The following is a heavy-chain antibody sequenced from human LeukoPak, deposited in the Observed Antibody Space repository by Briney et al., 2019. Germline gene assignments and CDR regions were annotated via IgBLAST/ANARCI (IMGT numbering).Heavy chain of an antibody. D-gene: IGHD3-22*01. J-gene: IGHJ1*01. Sequence: SETLSLTCTVSVGSISSGSYYGGWIRQPPGKGLEWIGSIYYSGSTYYSPSLKSRVTISVDTSKNQFSLKLSSVTAADTAVYYCARAASTGYFEYFQHWGQGTLVTVSS. V-gene: IGHV4-39*07. CDR2: IYYSGST. CDR3: ARAASTGYFEYFQH. CDR1: VGSISSGSYY.